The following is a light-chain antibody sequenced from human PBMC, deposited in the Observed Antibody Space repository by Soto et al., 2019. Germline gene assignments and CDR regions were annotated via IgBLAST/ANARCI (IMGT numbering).Light chain of an antibody. Sequence: DIVMTQTPLSSPVTLGQPASISCRSSQSLLHSDGNTYLSWLQQRPGQPQRLLIYKISYRFSWVPDRFSGSGAGTDFTLKISRVEAEDVGVYYCLQATQFPYTFGQGTKLEIK. CDR1: QSLLHSDGNTY. V-gene: IGKV2-24*01. J-gene: IGKJ2*01. CDR2: KIS. CDR3: LQATQFPYT.